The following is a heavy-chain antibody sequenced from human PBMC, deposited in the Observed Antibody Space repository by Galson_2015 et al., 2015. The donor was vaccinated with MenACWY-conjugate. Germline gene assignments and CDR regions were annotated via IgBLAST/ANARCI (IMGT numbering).Heavy chain of an antibody. CDR1: GFSLSTSGVG. Sequence: PALVKPTQTLTLTCTFSGFSLSTSGVGVGWIRQPPGKALEWLALIYWDDDKRYSPSLRSRLTITKDTPKNHVVLTMTSMDPVDTATYYCSRTGATPGDYWGQGTLVTVSS. D-gene: IGHD2-15*01. J-gene: IGHJ4*02. CDR2: IYWDDDK. V-gene: IGHV2-5*02. CDR3: SRTGATPGDY.